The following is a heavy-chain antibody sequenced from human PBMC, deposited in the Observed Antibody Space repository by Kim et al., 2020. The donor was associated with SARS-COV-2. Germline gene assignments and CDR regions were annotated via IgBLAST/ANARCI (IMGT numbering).Heavy chain of an antibody. D-gene: IGHD1-26*01. CDR1: GFTFDDYT. V-gene: IGHV3-43*01. CDR3: AKDMLVGATNHYYYYGMDV. CDR2: ISWDGGST. Sequence: GGSLRLSCAASGFTFDDYTMHWVRQAPGKGLEWVSLISWDGGSTYYADSVKGRFTISRDNSKNSLYLQMNSLRTEDTALYYCAKDMLVGATNHYYYYGMDVWGQGTTVTVSS. J-gene: IGHJ6*02.